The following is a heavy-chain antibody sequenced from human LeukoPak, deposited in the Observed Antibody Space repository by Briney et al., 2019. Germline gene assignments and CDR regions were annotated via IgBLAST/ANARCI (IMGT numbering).Heavy chain of an antibody. V-gene: IGHV3-53*01. J-gene: IGHJ4*02. CDR3: ARGVEPLAANTLAY. Sequence: GGSLRLSCAASGFTVITNDMTWVRQAPGKGLEWVSVLYSDGNTKYADSVQRRFTISRDNSKNTLYLEMNSLSPDDTAVYYCARGVEPLAANTLAYWGQGTLVTVSS. CDR1: GFTVITND. D-gene: IGHD1-14*01. CDR2: LYSDGNT.